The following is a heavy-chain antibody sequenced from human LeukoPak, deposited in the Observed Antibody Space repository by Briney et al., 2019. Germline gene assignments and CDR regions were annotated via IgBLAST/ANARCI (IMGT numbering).Heavy chain of an antibody. D-gene: IGHD3-22*01. CDR3: AREAIALLPFDY. J-gene: IGHJ4*02. CDR1: GGSISSGANY. Sequence: SETLSLTCTVSGGSISSGANYWSWIRQPPGKGLEWIGEINHSGSTNYNPSLKSRVTISVDTSKNQFSLKLSSVTAADTAVYYCAREAIALLPFDYWGQGTLVTVSS. CDR2: INHSGST. V-gene: IGHV4-39*07.